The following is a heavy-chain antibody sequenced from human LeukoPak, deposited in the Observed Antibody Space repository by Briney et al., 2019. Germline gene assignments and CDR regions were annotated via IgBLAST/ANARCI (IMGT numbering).Heavy chain of an antibody. J-gene: IGHJ4*02. CDR3: ARHRYSGYDQPFDY. Sequence: PSETLSLTCTVSGGSISGYYWIWIRQPPGKGLEWIGYIYYSGNTNYDPSLKSRATISVDTSKNQFSLKLNSVTAADTAIYYCARHRYSGYDQPFDYWGQGTLVTVSS. V-gene: IGHV4-59*08. CDR2: IYYSGNT. D-gene: IGHD5-12*01. CDR1: GGSISGYY.